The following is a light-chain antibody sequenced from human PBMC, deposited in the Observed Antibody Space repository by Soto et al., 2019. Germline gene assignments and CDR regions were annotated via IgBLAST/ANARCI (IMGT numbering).Light chain of an antibody. V-gene: IGKV3D-15*01. J-gene: IGKJ1*01. CDR3: RQYNNWPRT. CDR2: GAS. Sequence: EIVLTQSPATLAVAPGGRATLSCRASQTVSSNLAWYQQKPGQAPRLFIYGASTRATGIPDRFSGSGSGTEFTLTITSLQSEDFAIYYCRQYNNWPRTVGQGTKVDIK. CDR1: QTVSSN.